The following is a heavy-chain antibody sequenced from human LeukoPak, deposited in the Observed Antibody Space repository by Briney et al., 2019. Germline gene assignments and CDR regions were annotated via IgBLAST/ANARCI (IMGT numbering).Heavy chain of an antibody. J-gene: IGHJ6*02. CDR2: IYYSGST. CDR1: GGSISSGSYY. V-gene: IGHV4-61*10. Sequence: SQTLSLTRTVSGGSISSGSYYWSWIRQPAGKGLEWIGYIYYSGSTNYNPSLKSRVTISVDTSKNQFSLKLSSVTAADTAVYYCARGFSVISSSLTGYYYGMDVWGQGTTVTVSS. D-gene: IGHD6-6*01. CDR3: ARGFSVISSSLTGYYYGMDV.